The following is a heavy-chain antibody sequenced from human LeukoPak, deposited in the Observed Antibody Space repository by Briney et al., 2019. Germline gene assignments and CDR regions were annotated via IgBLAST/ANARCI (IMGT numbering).Heavy chain of an antibody. CDR3: ARAVITFGGAVAKGFDF. D-gene: IGHD3-16*01. V-gene: IGHV4-59*01. Sequence: SGTLSLTCTVSGGSFSTYYWSWIRQPPGRGLEWIGYIYYSGNTDYNPSLKSRATMSLDTSKNQFSLNPSSVTAADTAIYYCARAVITFGGAVAKGFDFWGQGTLVTVSS. CDR2: IYYSGNT. CDR1: GGSFSTYY. J-gene: IGHJ4*02.